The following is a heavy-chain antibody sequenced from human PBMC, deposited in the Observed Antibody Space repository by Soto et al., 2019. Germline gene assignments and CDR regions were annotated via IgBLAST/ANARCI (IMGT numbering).Heavy chain of an antibody. V-gene: IGHV3-23*01. J-gene: IGHJ3*02. Sequence: EVQLLESGGGLVQPGGSLRLSCAASGFTFSSYAMSWVRQAPGKGLEWVSAISGSGGSTYYADSVTGGFTISRDNSKNTLYLKMNSLRAEDTAVYYCAKDIHCYDCSGYIAFDIWGQWKMVTVS. CDR3: AKDIHCYDCSGYIAFDI. D-gene: IGHD3-22*01. CDR2: ISGSGGST. CDR1: GFTFSSYA.